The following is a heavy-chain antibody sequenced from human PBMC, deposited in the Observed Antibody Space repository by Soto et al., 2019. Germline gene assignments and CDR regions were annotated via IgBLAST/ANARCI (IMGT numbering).Heavy chain of an antibody. CDR2: LIPIFGTA. V-gene: IGHV1-69*12. J-gene: IGHJ3*02. D-gene: IGHD4-17*01. CDR3: ARDYGDYLSDPSATNAFDI. Sequence: QVQLVQSGAEVKKPGSSVKVSCKASGGTFSSYAISWVRQAPGQGLEWMGGLIPIFGTANYAQKFQGRVTITAYESMCTAYMELSSLRSEDTAVYYCARDYGDYLSDPSATNAFDIWVQGTMVTVSS. CDR1: GGTFSSYA.